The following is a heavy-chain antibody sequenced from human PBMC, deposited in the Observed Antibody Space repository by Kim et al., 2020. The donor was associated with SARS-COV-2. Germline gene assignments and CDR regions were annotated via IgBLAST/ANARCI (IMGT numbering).Heavy chain of an antibody. Sequence: ASVKVSCKASGYTFTSYGISWVRQAPGQGLEWMGWISAYNGNTNYAQKLQGRVTMTTDTSTSTAYMELRSLRSDDTAVYYCARHTAPELWFGELWLDYYYCGMDVWGQGTTVTVSS. J-gene: IGHJ6*02. CDR3: ARHTAPELWFGELWLDYYYCGMDV. CDR2: ISAYNGNT. D-gene: IGHD3-10*01. V-gene: IGHV1-18*01. CDR1: GYTFTSYG.